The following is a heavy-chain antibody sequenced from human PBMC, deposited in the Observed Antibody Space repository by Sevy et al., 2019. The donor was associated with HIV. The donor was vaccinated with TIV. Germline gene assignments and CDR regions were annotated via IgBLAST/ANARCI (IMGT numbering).Heavy chain of an antibody. CDR2: IRYDGSSK. D-gene: IGHD3-3*01. J-gene: IGHJ4*02. V-gene: IGHV3-30*02. CDR3: GREITIFGVVIDY. Sequence: GGSLRLSCAASGFTFSSYGMHWVRQAPGKGLEWVAFIRYDGSSKYYADSVKGRFTISRDNSKNTLYLQMNSLRAEDTAVYYCGREITIFGVVIDYWGQGTLVTVSS. CDR1: GFTFSSYG.